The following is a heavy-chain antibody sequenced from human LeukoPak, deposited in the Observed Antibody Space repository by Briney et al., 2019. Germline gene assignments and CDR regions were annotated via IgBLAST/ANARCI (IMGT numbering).Heavy chain of an antibody. D-gene: IGHD2-21*02. CDR1: GVSISSYY. J-gene: IGHJ5*02. CDR2: IYYSGST. V-gene: IGHV4-59*01. Sequence: SETLSLTCTVSGVSISSYYWSWIRQPPGKGLEWIGYIYYSGSTNYNPSLKSRVTISVDTSKNQFSLKLSSVTAADTAVYYCAGGTLAYCGGDCYGLDPWGQGTLVTVSS. CDR3: AGGTLAYCGGDCYGLDP.